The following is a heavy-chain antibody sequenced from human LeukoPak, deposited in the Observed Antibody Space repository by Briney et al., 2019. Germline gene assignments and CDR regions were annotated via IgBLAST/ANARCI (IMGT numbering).Heavy chain of an antibody. CDR1: GGSFSGYY. Sequence: SETLSLTCAVYGGSFSGYYWSWIRQPPGKGLEWIGEINHSGSTNYNPSLKSRVTISVDTSKNQFSLKLSSVTAADTAVYYCATGGLFYNDNWGQGTLVTVSS. CDR3: ATGGLFYNDN. V-gene: IGHV4-34*01. CDR2: INHSGST. J-gene: IGHJ4*02. D-gene: IGHD1-1*01.